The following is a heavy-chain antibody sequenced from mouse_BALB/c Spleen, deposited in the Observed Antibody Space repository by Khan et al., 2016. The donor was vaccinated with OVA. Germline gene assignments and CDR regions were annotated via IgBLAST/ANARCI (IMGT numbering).Heavy chain of an antibody. CDR1: GFTFSTYG. J-gene: IGHJ3*01. D-gene: IGHD1-1*01. CDR3: ARLAYYYDSEGFAY. Sequence: EVQLQESGGDLVKPGGSLKLSCAASGFTFSTYGMSWVRQTPDKRLEWVATISTGGSYTYYPDSVKGRFTISRDNAKNTLYLQMSSLKSEDTAMFYCARLAYYYDSEGFAYWGQGTLVTGSA. CDR2: ISTGGSYT. V-gene: IGHV5-6*01.